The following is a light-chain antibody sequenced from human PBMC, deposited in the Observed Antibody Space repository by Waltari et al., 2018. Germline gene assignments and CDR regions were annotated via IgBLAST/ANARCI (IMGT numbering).Light chain of an antibody. CDR3: QQYYRTPLT. J-gene: IGKJ4*01. CDR1: QSVLYSSNNKNY. CDR2: WAS. Sequence: DIVMTQSPESLAVSLGERATINCKSSQSVLYSSNNKNYLAWYQQKPGQPPKLLIYWASTRESWVPYRFSGSGSGTYFTLIISSLQAEDVAVYYCQQYYRTPLTFGGGTKVEIK. V-gene: IGKV4-1*01.